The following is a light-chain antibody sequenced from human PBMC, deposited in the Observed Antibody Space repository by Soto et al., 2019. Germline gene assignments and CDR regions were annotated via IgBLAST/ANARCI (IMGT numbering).Light chain of an antibody. CDR2: DAS. J-gene: IGKJ1*01. CDR1: QTINSW. CDR3: LQYNGYYRT. Sequence: DIQMTQSPSTLSASVGDRVTITCRASQTINSWLAWYQQKPGKAPKVLIFDASSLKTGVPSRFSGSGSGTEFALTISNLQPDDFATYYCLQYNGYYRTFGQGTK. V-gene: IGKV1-5*01.